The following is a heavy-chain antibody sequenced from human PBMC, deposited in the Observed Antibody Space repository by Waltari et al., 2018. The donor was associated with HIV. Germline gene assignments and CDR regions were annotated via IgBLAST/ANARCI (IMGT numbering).Heavy chain of an antibody. CDR1: GFTFVDFA. Sequence: EVQLVESGGGSVQPGRSLRLSCTASGFTFVDFASYWVRQPPGKGLEWVSGISWNSGDIAYADSVKGRFTISRDNTKNSLFLQMNSVRVEDTALYYCVKDGASTIFGVLNGMDVWGQGTTVTVSS. V-gene: IGHV3-9*01. D-gene: IGHD3-3*01. J-gene: IGHJ6*02. CDR3: VKDGASTIFGVLNGMDV. CDR2: ISWNSGDI.